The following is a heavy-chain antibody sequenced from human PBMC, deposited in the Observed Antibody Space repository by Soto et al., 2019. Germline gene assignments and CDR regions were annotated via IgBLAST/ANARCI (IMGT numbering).Heavy chain of an antibody. J-gene: IGHJ6*02. CDR3: ARENRSRIAARPSYGMDV. V-gene: IGHV3-30-3*01. D-gene: IGHD6-6*01. CDR2: ISYDGSNK. CDR1: GFTFSSYA. Sequence: PGGSLRLSCAASGFTFSSYAMHWVRQAPGKGLEWVAVISYDGSNKYYADSVKGRFTISRDNSKNTLYLQMNSLRAEDTAVYYCARENRSRIAARPSYGMDVWGQGTTVTVSS.